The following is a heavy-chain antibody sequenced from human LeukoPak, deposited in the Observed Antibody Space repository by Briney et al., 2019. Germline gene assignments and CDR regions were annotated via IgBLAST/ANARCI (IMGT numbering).Heavy chain of an antibody. V-gene: IGHV3-21*01. Sequence: GGSLRLSCTASGFTFRSYGMTWVRQAPGKGLEWVSSISSSSSSYIYYADSVKGRFTISRDNAKNSLYLQMNSLRAEDTAVYYCARDGSNDYGDYVFDVWGQGTLVTVSS. D-gene: IGHD4-17*01. CDR2: ISSSSSSYI. J-gene: IGHJ4*02. CDR3: ARDGSNDYGDYVFDV. CDR1: GFTFRSYG.